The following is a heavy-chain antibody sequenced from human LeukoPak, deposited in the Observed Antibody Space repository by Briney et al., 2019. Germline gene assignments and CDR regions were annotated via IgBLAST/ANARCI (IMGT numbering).Heavy chain of an antibody. Sequence: GESLKVSCKGSGYSFTSYWIGWVRQMPGKGLEWMGIIYPGDSDTRYSPSFQGQVTISADKSISTAYLQWSSLKASDTAMYYCARSLRYFDWLLPDGDAFDIWGQGTMVTVSS. CDR2: IYPGDSDT. CDR1: GYSFTSYW. D-gene: IGHD3-9*01. CDR3: ARSLRYFDWLLPDGDAFDI. V-gene: IGHV5-51*01. J-gene: IGHJ3*02.